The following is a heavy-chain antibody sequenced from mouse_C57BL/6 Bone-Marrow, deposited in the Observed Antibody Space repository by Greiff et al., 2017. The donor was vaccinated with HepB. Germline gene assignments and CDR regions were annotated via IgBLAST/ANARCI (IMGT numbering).Heavy chain of an antibody. J-gene: IGHJ1*03. CDR1: GFSLTSYA. CDR3: ARSKFITTVVATFYWYFDV. V-gene: IGHV2-9-1*01. D-gene: IGHD1-1*01. CDR2: IWTGGGP. Sequence: VKLVESGPGLVAPSQSLSITCTVSGFSLTSYAISRVRQPPGKGLEWLGVIWTGGGPNYNSVLKSRLSISKDNSKSQVFLKMNSLQTDDTARYYCARSKFITTVVATFYWYFDVWGTGTTVTVSS.